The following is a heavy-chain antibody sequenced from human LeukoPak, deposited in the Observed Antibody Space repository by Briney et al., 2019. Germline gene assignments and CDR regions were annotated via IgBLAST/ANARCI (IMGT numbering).Heavy chain of an antibody. Sequence: GGSLRLSCAASGFTFDDYAMHWVRQARGKGLEWVSGVSWNSGNIVYADSVKGRFTISRDNAKNSLYLQMNSLRAEDTALYYCAKDRSSTRFYYYGMDVWGQGTTVTVSS. J-gene: IGHJ6*02. CDR3: AKDRSSTRFYYYGMDV. CDR1: GFTFDDYA. CDR2: VSWNSGNI. D-gene: IGHD2-2*01. V-gene: IGHV3-9*01.